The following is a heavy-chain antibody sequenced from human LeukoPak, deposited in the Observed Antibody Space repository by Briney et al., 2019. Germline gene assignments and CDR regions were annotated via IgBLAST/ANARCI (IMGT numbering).Heavy chain of an antibody. Sequence: GGSLRLSCAASGFTFDDYAMHWVRQAPGKGLEWVSGITWNSGSIGYADSVKGRFTISRDNGKNSLFLQMNSLRAEDTAVYYCARGAYGSVTYFFEYWGQGTLVTVSS. V-gene: IGHV3-9*01. CDR1: GFTFDDYA. J-gene: IGHJ4*02. D-gene: IGHD3-10*01. CDR2: ITWNSGSI. CDR3: ARGAYGSVTYFFEY.